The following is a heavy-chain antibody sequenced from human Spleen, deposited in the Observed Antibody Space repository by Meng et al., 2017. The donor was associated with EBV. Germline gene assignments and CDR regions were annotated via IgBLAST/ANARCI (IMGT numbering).Heavy chain of an antibody. J-gene: IGHJ4*02. CDR1: GDSFSAYY. D-gene: IGHD3-16*01. Sequence: QVELQQWGAGLVKPSGTLSLTWTCYGDSFSAYYWGWIRQPPGRGLEWIGDVIHSGNTSYSPSLKSRVTISVDTSKRQFSLKLRSMTAADTAVYYCATGWGKANYWGQGTLVTVSS. CDR2: VIHSGNT. V-gene: IGHV4-34*12. CDR3: ATGWGKANY.